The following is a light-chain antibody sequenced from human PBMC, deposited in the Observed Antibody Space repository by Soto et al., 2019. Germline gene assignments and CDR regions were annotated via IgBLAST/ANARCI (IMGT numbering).Light chain of an antibody. CDR2: EVS. CDR3: SSYTSSSTLAV. V-gene: IGLV2-14*02. J-gene: IGLJ2*01. Sequence: QSVLTQPASVSGSPGQSITISCTGTSSDVVNDLLVSWYQQQPGKAPKLMIYEVSNRPSGVSSRFSGSKSGNTASLTISGLQAEDEADYYCSSYTSSSTLAVFGGGTKVTVL. CDR1: SSDVVNDLL.